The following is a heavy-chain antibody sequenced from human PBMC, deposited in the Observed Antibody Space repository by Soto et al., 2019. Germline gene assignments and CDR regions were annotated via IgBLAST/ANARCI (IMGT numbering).Heavy chain of an antibody. V-gene: IGHV3-23*01. D-gene: IGHD6-19*01. J-gene: IGHJ4*02. Sequence: EVQILESGGGLVQPGGYLRHSCTASGFTFSSYGMNWVRQALGKGLEWVSATGDGGTYYADSVRGRFTISRDDSKNTLFLQMNTLTAEDTAVYYCASGSSGWGVDYWGQGTLVTVSS. CDR1: GFTFSSYG. CDR2: TGDGGT. CDR3: ASGSSGWGVDY.